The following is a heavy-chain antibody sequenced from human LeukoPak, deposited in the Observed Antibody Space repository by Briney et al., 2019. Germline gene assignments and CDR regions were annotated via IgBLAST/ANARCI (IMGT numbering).Heavy chain of an antibody. Sequence: SGGSLRLSCEASGFTFTKFWMSWVRQAPGKGQEWVANIQEDGKKENYVDSVRGRFTISRDNAKNSIYLQMNSLRVEDTAVYYCAKDIVGGGDDYWGQGTLVIVSS. CDR1: GFTFTKFW. D-gene: IGHD2-21*02. J-gene: IGHJ4*02. CDR2: IQEDGKKE. V-gene: IGHV3-7*01. CDR3: AKDIVGGGDDY.